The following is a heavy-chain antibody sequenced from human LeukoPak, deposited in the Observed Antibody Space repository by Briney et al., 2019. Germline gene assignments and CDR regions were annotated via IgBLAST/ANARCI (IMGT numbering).Heavy chain of an antibody. CDR3: ARAPDIAARRYYFDY. Sequence: ASAKVSCKASGGTFSSYAISWVRQAPGQGLEWMGRIIPIFGTANYAQKFQGRVTITTDESTSTAYMELSSLRSEDTAVYYCARAPDIAARRYYFDYWGQGTLVTVSS. D-gene: IGHD6-6*01. CDR1: GGTFSSYA. V-gene: IGHV1-69*05. CDR2: IIPIFGTA. J-gene: IGHJ4*02.